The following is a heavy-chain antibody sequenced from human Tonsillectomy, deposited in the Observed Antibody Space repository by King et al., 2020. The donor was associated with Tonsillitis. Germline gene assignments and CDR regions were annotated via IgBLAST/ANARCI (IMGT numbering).Heavy chain of an antibody. CDR1: GFTFSSYS. V-gene: IGHV3-48*04. J-gene: IGHJ6*02. CDR2: ISSSSSTI. D-gene: IGHD3-10*01. Sequence: VQLVEPGGGLVQPGGSLRLSCAASGFTFSSYSMNWVRQAPGKGLEWVSYISSSSSTIYYADSVKGRFTISRDNAKNSLYLQMNSLRAEDTAVYYCARDRMVRGVLYYYYGMDVWGQGTTVTVSS. CDR3: ARDRMVRGVLYYYYGMDV.